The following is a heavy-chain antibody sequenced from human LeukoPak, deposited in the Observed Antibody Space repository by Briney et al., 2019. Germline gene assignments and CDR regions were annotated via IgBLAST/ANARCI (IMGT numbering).Heavy chain of an antibody. CDR2: INPSGGST. J-gene: IGHJ6*02. D-gene: IGHD6-13*01. CDR1: GYTFTIYY. V-gene: IGHV1-46*01. CDR3: ARDLGSAGRDGMDV. Sequence: ASVAVSCTSSGYTFTIYYMHWVRQAPGQGLEWMGIINPSGGSTSYAQKFHVRVTMTMYTSTSTVYMELSSLRSEDTAVYYCARDLGSAGRDGMDVWSQGTLVTVSS.